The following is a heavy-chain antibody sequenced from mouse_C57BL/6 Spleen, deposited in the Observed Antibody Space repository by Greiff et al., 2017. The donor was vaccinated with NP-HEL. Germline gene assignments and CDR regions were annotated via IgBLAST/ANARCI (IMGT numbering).Heavy chain of an antibody. Sequence: QVQLQQSGAELVKPGASVKLSCKASGYTFTSYWMHWVKQRPGQGLEWIGMIHPNSGSTNYNEKFKSKATLTVDKSSSTAYMQLSSLTSEDSAVYYCAREGKLGPFAYWGQGTLVTVSA. J-gene: IGHJ3*01. D-gene: IGHD4-1*01. CDR3: AREGKLGPFAY. V-gene: IGHV1-64*01. CDR2: IHPNSGST. CDR1: GYTFTSYW.